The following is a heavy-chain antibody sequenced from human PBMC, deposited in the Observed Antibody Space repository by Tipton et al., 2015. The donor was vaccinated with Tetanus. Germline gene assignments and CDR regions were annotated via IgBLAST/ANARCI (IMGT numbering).Heavy chain of an antibody. CDR1: GDSVTASH. CDR3: ARVANRSRRRGCDI. V-gene: IGHV4-59*02. J-gene: IGHJ3*02. D-gene: IGHD2/OR15-2a*01. CDR2: IYFREGT. Sequence: TLSLTCTVSGDSVTASHWSWIRQPPGKGLEWIAKIYFREGTDYNPSLQGRATISLDTSKSQISLKLLSVTAADTGVYYCARVANRSRRRGCDIWGQGTMVAVSS.